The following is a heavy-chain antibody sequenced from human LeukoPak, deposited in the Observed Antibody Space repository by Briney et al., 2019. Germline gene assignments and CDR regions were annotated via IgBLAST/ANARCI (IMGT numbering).Heavy chain of an antibody. V-gene: IGHV3-21*01. CDR2: ISSSSSYI. Sequence: GGSLRLSCAASGFTFSSYSMNWVRQAPGKGLEWVSSISSSSSYIYYADSVKGRFTISRDNAKNSLYLQMNSLRAEDTAVYYCARNLLRAGQDYYGMDVWGQGTTVTVSS. CDR3: ARNLLRAGQDYYGMDV. D-gene: IGHD6-19*01. CDR1: GFTFSSYS. J-gene: IGHJ6*02.